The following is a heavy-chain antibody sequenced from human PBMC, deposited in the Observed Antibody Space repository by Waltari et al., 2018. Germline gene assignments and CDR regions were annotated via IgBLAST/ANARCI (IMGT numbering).Heavy chain of an antibody. D-gene: IGHD1-26*01. V-gene: IGHV3-23*04. CDR3: AKGVLGATAPDC. CDR1: GFTFSSYA. CDR2: IYGSGGST. J-gene: IGHJ4*02. Sequence: EVHLVESGGGLVQPGGSLRLSCAASGFTFSSYAMSWVRQAPGKGLEWGSGIYGSGGSTYTDSVKGRFTISRDNSKNTVYLEMNSLRVEDTAVYYCAKGVLGATAPDCWGQGTLVTVSS.